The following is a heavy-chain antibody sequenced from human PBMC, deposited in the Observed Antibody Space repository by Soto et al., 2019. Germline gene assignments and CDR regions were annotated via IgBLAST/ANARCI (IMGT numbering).Heavy chain of an antibody. D-gene: IGHD1-1*01. CDR2: ISGSSSTK. CDR1: GFTFSSYA. Sequence: EVQLVESGGGLVQPGGSLRLSCAASGFTFSSYALNWVRQAPGKGLEWVSYISGSSSTKYYADSVKGRFTISRDNAKNPLYLQMNSLRAEEPAVYYCAREVSERAYRPLNYWGQGTLVTVCS. J-gene: IGHJ4*02. CDR3: AREVSERAYRPLNY. V-gene: IGHV3-48*04.